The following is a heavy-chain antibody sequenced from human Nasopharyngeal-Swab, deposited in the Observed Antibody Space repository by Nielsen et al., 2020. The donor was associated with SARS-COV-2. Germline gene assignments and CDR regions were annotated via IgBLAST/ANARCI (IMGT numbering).Heavy chain of an antibody. V-gene: IGHV3-9*01. D-gene: IGHD3-3*01. CDR2: ISWTSGSI. Sequence: SLRLSCAASGFIFDDYAMHWVRQVPGKGLEWVASISWTSGSIGYADSVKDRFSISRDNAKNSLYLQMNNLRPDDTALYYCAKTYDDFWSGQQYFYGMDVWGQGTTVTVSS. CDR3: AKTYDDFWSGQQYFYGMDV. J-gene: IGHJ6*02. CDR1: GFIFDDYA.